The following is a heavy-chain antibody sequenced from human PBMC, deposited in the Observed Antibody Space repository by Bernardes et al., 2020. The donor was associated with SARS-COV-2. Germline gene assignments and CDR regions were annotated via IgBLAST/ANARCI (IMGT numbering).Heavy chain of an antibody. D-gene: IGHD4-17*01. CDR2: VTTSGDSA. J-gene: IGHJ4*02. CDR3: VKGTGNYGDWDD. V-gene: IGHV3-23*01. Sequence: GGSLRLSCGASGLRFSDYAMGWVRQAPGKGLEYVSRVTTSGDSAFYVDSVKGRFTISRDNSRNMLYLQMTGLRADDTAVYYCVKGTGNYGDWDDWGQGTLVTVYS. CDR1: GLRFSDYA.